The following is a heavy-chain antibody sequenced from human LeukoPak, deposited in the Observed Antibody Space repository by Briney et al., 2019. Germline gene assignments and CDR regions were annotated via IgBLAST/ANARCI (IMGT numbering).Heavy chain of an antibody. J-gene: IGHJ3*02. CDR2: ISGSGGST. CDR3: AKVGDLLWFGELFKGAFDI. CDR1: GFTFSSYA. V-gene: IGHV3-23*01. Sequence: PGGSLRLSCAASGFTFSSYAMSWVRQAPGKGLEWVSAISGSGGSTYYADSVKGRFTISRDNPKNTLYLQMNSLRAEDTAVYYCAKVGDLLWFGELFKGAFDIWGQGTMVTVSS. D-gene: IGHD3-10*01.